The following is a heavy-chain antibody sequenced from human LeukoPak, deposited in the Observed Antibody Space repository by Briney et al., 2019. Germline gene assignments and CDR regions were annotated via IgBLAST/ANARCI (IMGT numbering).Heavy chain of an antibody. V-gene: IGHV1-18*01. D-gene: IGHD6-6*01. CDR3: ARGPYSSSRRTYDAFDI. CDR1: GYTFTSYG. J-gene: IGHJ3*02. Sequence: ASVKVSCKASGYTFTSYGISWVRQAPGQGLEWMGWISAYNGNTNYAQKLQGRVTMTTDTSTSTAYMELRSLRSDDTAVYYCARGPYSSSRRTYDAFDIWGQGTMVTVSS. CDR2: ISAYNGNT.